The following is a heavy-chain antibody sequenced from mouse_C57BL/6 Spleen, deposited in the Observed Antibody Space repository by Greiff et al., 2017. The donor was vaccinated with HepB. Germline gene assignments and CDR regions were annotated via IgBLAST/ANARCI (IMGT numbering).Heavy chain of an antibody. V-gene: IGHV5-6*01. CDR1: GFTFSSYG. J-gene: IGHJ3*01. D-gene: IGHD1-1*01. Sequence: EVQGVESGGDLVKPGGSLKLSCAASGFTFSSYGMSWVRQTPDKRLEWVATISSGGSYTYYPDSVKGRFTISRDNAKNTLYLQMSSLKSEDTAMYYCARHSEEYYGSSYGFAYWGQGTLVTVSA. CDR3: ARHSEEYYGSSYGFAY. CDR2: ISSGGSYT.